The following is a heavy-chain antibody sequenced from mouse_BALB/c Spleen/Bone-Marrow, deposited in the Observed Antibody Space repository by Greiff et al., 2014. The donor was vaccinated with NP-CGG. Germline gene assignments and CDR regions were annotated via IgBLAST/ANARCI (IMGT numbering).Heavy chain of an antibody. J-gene: IGHJ1*01. CDR3: AREREITTVVAGDWYFDV. CDR1: GYSFTSYW. V-gene: IGHV1-74*04. CDR2: IHPSDSET. Sequence: VQLQESGAELVRPGASVKLSCKASGYSFTSYWMNWVKQRPGQGLEWIGMIHPSDSETRLNQKFKDKATLTVDKSSSTAYMQRSSPTSEDSAVYYWAREREITTVVAGDWYFDVWGAGTTVTVSS. D-gene: IGHD1-1*01.